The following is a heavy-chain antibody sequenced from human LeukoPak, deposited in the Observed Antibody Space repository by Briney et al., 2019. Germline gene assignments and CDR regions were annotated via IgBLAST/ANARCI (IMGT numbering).Heavy chain of an antibody. CDR2: IYYSGST. D-gene: IGHD2-15*01. CDR3: ARGYCRGGSCYSARY. Sequence: SETLSLTCIASGGSISSGSYYWSWIRQHPGKGLEWIGYIYYSGSTNYNPSLKSRLTISADTSKNQFSLKLSSVTAADTAVYYCARGYCRGGSCYSARYWGQGTLVTVSS. J-gene: IGHJ4*02. CDR1: GGSISSGSYY. V-gene: IGHV4-31*03.